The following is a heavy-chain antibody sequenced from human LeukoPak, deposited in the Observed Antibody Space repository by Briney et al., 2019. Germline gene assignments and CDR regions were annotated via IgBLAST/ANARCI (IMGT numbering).Heavy chain of an antibody. Sequence: GESLRLSCAASGFTFSDYWIHWVRHAPGKGLMWVSRIDNDGRTINYADSVKGRFTISRDNAKNTLYLQMNSLRVEDTAVYYCARAGYYRFDYWGQGTLVTVSS. CDR2: IDNDGRTI. D-gene: IGHD1-26*01. J-gene: IGHJ4*02. CDR3: ARAGYYRFDY. V-gene: IGHV3-74*01. CDR1: GFTFSDYW.